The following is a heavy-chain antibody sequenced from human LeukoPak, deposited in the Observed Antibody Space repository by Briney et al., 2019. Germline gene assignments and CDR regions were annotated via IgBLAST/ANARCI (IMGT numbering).Heavy chain of an antibody. CDR1: GVSISDYH. CDR3: ARERSYGSFDY. V-gene: IGHV4-59*01. CDR2: FSYSGST. J-gene: IGHJ4*02. Sequence: PETLSLTCSVSGVSISDYHWIWIRQPPAKGLEWMGYFSYSGSTRYNPSLKRRVTMSVDTSKNQFSLRLISVTAADTAVYYCARERSYGSFDYWGQGSLVAVAS. D-gene: IGHD5-18*01.